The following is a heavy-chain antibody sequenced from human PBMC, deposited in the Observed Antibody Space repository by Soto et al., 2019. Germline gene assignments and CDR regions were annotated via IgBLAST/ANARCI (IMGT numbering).Heavy chain of an antibody. CDR1: GYSFTNYW. CDR2: IDPSDSYN. CDR3: AGRGLTPGSYGLDV. D-gene: IGHD2-2*01. V-gene: IGHV5-10-1*01. Sequence: GESLKISCKGSGYSFTNYWINWVRQMPGKGLEWMGRIDPSDSYNNYSPSFQGHVTISADKSFSTAYLQWSSLRASDSAIYYCAGRGLTPGSYGLDVWGQGTTVTVSS. J-gene: IGHJ6*02.